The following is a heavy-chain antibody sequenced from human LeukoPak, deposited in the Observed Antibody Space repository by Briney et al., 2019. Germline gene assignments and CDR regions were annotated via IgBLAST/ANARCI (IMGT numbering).Heavy chain of an antibody. CDR1: GDSITSGSYY. V-gene: IGHV4-39*07. Sequence: SETLSLTCTVSGDSITSGSYYWGWIRQTPGKGLEWIGNIYSDGDTSFNPSLKSRITMSVDTSKNQFSLKLNSVTAADTAVYFCPRDSGFWLYWGQGTLVSVSS. CDR2: IYSDGDT. J-gene: IGHJ4*02. D-gene: IGHD3-22*01. CDR3: PRDSGFWLY.